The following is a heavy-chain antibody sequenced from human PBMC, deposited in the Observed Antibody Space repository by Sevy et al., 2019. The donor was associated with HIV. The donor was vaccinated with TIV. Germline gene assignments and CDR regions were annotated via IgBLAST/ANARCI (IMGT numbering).Heavy chain of an antibody. CDR3: ARDRRHYYDSSDYRNYDYGMDV. CDR2: ISDDATTI. CDR1: GFTFSNFE. V-gene: IGHV3-48*03. Sequence: GGSLRLSCEASGFTFSNFEMNWVRQAPGKGLEWISYISDDATTIYYADFVQGRFTISRDNAKNSPYLQLYILRAEDTAVYYCARDRRHYYDSSDYRNYDYGMDVWGQGTTVTVSS. D-gene: IGHD3-22*01. J-gene: IGHJ6*02.